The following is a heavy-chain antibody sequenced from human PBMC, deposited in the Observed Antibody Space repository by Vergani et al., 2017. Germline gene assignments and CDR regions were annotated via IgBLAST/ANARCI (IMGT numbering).Heavy chain of an antibody. J-gene: IGHJ3*02. CDR2: IYYSGST. CDR1: GGSISSYY. V-gene: IGHV4-59*01. D-gene: IGHD6-19*01. Sequence: QVQLQESGPGLVKPSETLSLTCTVSGGSISSYYWSWIRQPPGKGLEWIGYIYYSGSTNYNPSLKSRVTISVDQSKNQFSLKLSYVTAADTAVYYCARLSGIAVAGTEKDAFDIWGQGTMVTVSS. CDR3: ARLSGIAVAGTEKDAFDI.